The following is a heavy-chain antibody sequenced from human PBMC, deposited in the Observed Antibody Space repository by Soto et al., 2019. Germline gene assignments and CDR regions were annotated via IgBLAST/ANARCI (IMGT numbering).Heavy chain of an antibody. CDR2: IYYSGTT. CDR1: GGPISSDSYY. D-gene: IGHD3-10*01. J-gene: IGHJ4*02. CDR3: ARDSSMAKGTGNFDY. V-gene: IGHV4-31*03. Sequence: QVQLQESGPGLVKPSQTLSLTCTVSGGPISSDSYYWSWIRQHPGKGLEWIGYIYYSGTTYDIPSSRSRVTISVDTSRNQGSVTLSSVTAAVTAVYYCARDSSMAKGTGNFDYWGQGTLVTDSS.